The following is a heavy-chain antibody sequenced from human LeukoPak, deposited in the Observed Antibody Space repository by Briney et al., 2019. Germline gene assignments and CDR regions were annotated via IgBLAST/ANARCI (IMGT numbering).Heavy chain of an antibody. D-gene: IGHD2-2*02. CDR1: GFTVTDNY. CDR2: IYGGGDT. V-gene: IGHV3-53*01. CDR3: ARVVPAAIDTYPHFDY. J-gene: IGHJ4*02. Sequence: GGSLRLSCAASGFTVTDNYMNWVRQSSGKGLEWVSVIYGGGDTNYADSVKGRFIISRDNAKNSLYLQMNSLRAEDTAVYYCARVVPAAIDTYPHFDYWGQGTLVTVSS.